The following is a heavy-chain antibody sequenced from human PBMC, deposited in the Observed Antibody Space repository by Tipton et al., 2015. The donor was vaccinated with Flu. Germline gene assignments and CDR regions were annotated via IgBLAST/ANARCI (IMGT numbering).Heavy chain of an antibody. CDR1: GYSFTSYW. J-gene: IGHJ4*02. V-gene: IGHV5-10-1*01. CDR3: ARKYSSFSPFDH. CDR2: IDPSDSYT. D-gene: IGHD6-6*01. Sequence: QSGPEVKKPGESLRISCKGSGYSFTSYWISWVRQMPGKGLEWMGRIDPSDSYTNYSPSFQGHVTISADKSISTAYLQWSSLKASDTAMYYCARKYSSFSPFDHWGQGTLVTVSS.